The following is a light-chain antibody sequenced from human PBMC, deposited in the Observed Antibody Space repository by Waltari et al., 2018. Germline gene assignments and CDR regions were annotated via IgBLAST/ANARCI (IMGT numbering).Light chain of an antibody. CDR2: GAS. Sequence: ETVMTQSPATLSVSPGERVTLSCRASQSVAGNLAWYQQKPGQAPRLLIYGASTRATCIPARFSGSGSGTEFTLTISSLQSEDFAVYYCQQYNNWPRTFGQGTKLEI. CDR3: QQYNNWPRT. CDR1: QSVAGN. J-gene: IGKJ2*01. V-gene: IGKV3-15*01.